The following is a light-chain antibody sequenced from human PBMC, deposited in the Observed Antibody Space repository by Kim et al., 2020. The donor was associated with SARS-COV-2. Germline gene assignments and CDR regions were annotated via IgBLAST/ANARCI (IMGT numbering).Light chain of an antibody. J-gene: IGKJ2*01. Sequence: EIVLTQSPGTLSLSPGERATLSCRASQSVSSTYLAWYQQKPGQAPRLLIYGASSRATGIPDRFSGSGSGTDFTLTISRLEPEDFAEYYCQQYCSSPFTFGQGTKLEI. CDR1: QSVSSTY. CDR2: GAS. CDR3: QQYCSSPFT. V-gene: IGKV3-20*01.